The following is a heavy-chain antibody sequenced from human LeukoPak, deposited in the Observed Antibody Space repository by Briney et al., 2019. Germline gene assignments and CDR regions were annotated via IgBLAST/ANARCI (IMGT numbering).Heavy chain of an antibody. D-gene: IGHD4-23*01. CDR2: IIPIFGTA. CDR3: ASPYLVTGYAFDI. V-gene: IGHV1-69*05. J-gene: IGHJ3*02. CDR1: GGTFSSYA. Sequence: SVKVSCKASGGTFSSYAISWVRQAPGQGLEWMGGIIPIFGTANYAQKFQGRVTITTDESTSTAYMELSSLRSEDTAVYYCASPYLVTGYAFDIWGQGTMVTVSS.